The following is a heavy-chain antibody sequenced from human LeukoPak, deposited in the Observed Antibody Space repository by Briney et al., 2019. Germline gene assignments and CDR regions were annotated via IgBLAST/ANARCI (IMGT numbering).Heavy chain of an antibody. J-gene: IGHJ4*02. CDR1: GGSFSGYY. CDR2: INHSGST. D-gene: IGHD6-13*01. Sequence: RPSETLSLTCAVYGGSFSGYYWSWIRQPPGKGLEWIGEINHSGSTNYNPSLKSRVTISVDTSKNQFSLKLSSVTAADTAVYYCASSRGVYSSSWYLVYWGQGTLVTVSS. CDR3: ASSRGVYSSSWYLVY. V-gene: IGHV4-34*01.